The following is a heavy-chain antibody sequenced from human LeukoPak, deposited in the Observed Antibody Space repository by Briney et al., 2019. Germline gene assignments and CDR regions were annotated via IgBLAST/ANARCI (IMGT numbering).Heavy chain of an antibody. J-gene: IGHJ2*01. V-gene: IGHV3-48*03. CDR1: GFTFRGYE. D-gene: IGHD6-13*01. CDR3: ARKTDRLGAVGRDRYFDL. CDR2: ISVNGGAM. Sequence: GGSLRLSCTAPGFTFRGYEMTWVRQAPAKGLERMSYISVNGGAMHYADSVRGRFTTSRDDAKNSLYLHMNSLRVEDTAIYYCARKTDRLGAVGRDRYFDLWGRGTLITVSS.